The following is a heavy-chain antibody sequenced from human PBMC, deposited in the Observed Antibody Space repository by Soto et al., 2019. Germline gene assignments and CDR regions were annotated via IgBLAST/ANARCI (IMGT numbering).Heavy chain of an antibody. CDR2: ISYDGSNK. CDR1: GFTFSSYG. CDR3: AKDRAHDCSSTSCYVGVFDY. D-gene: IGHD2-2*01. J-gene: IGHJ4*02. V-gene: IGHV3-30*18. Sequence: GGSLRLSCAASGFTFSSYGMHWVRQAPGKGLEWVAVISYDGSNKYYADSVKGRFTISRDNSKNTLYLQMNSLRAEDTAVYYCAKDRAHDCSSTSCYVGVFDYWGQGTLVTVSS.